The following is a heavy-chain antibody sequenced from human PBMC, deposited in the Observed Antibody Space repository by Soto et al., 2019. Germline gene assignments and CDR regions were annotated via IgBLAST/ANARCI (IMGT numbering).Heavy chain of an antibody. CDR2: IIPIFGTA. CDR1: GGTFSSYA. V-gene: IGHV1-69*13. D-gene: IGHD3-10*01. Sequence: GASVKVSCKASGGTFSSYAISWVRQAPGQGLEWMGGIIPIFGTANYAQKFQGRVTITADESTSTAYMELSSLRSEDTAVYYCARDREGSYYYGSGSPSFDYWGQGTLVTVSS. J-gene: IGHJ4*02. CDR3: ARDREGSYYYGSGSPSFDY.